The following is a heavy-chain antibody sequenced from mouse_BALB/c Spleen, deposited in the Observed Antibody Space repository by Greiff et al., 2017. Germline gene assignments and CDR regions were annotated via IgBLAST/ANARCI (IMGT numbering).Heavy chain of an antibody. CDR3: ARDYYGSSYGFDY. CDR1: GYTFTDYW. D-gene: IGHD1-1*01. Sequence: VQLQQPGAELVMPGASVKMSCKASGYTFTDYWMHWVKQRPGQGLEWIGAIDTSDSYTSYNQKFKGKATLTVDESSSTAYMQLSSLTSEDSAVYYCARDYYGSSYGFDYWGQGTTLTVSS. J-gene: IGHJ2*01. CDR2: IDTSDSYT. V-gene: IGHV1-69*01.